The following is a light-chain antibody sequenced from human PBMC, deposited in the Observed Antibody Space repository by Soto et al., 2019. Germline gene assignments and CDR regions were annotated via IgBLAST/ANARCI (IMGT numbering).Light chain of an antibody. Sequence: AIQLTQSASSLSASVGDRFTITCRASQGISSALAWYQQKPGKAPKVLIYDASNLESGVPSRFSGSGSGTDFTLTISSLQPEDFATYYCQQFNNYPITFGQGTRLEIK. J-gene: IGKJ5*01. V-gene: IGKV1D-13*01. CDR1: QGISSA. CDR2: DAS. CDR3: QQFNNYPIT.